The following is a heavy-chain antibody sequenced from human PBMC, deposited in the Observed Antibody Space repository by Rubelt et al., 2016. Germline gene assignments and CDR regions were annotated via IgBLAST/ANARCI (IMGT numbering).Heavy chain of an antibody. CDR3: ASKGIAAKYYYYYGMDV. Sequence: ESGPGLVKPSGTLSLTCAVSGGSISSSNWWSWVRQPPGKGLEWIGEIYHSGSTNYNPSLKSRVTISVDTSKNQFSLKLSSVTAADTAVYYCASKGIAAKYYYYYGMDVWGQGTTVTVSS. CDR2: IYHSGST. CDR1: GGSISSSNW. V-gene: IGHV4-4*02. D-gene: IGHD6-13*01. J-gene: IGHJ6*02.